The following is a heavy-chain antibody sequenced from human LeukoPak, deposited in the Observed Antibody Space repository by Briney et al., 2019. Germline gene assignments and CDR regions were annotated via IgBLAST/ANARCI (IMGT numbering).Heavy chain of an antibody. Sequence: GGSLRLSCSASGFTFSTYGMHWVRQAPGKGLEWVAFIRFDGSEKYYADSVKGRFTISRDNSKNTLYLQMNSLRAEDTAVYYCAKRGVTGYKEGFDYWGQGTLVTVSS. CDR3: AKRGVTGYKEGFDY. V-gene: IGHV3-30*02. J-gene: IGHJ4*02. D-gene: IGHD3-9*01. CDR1: GFTFSTYG. CDR2: IRFDGSEK.